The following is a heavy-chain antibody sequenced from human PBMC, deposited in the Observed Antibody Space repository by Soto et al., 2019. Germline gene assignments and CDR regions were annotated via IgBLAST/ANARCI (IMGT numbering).Heavy chain of an antibody. J-gene: IGHJ4*02. V-gene: IGHV1-18*01. CDR3: ASSPWRYSSSLYRY. CDR1: GYTFTSYG. Sequence: ASVKVSCKASGYTFTSYGMSWVRQAPGQGLEWMGWISAYNGNTNYAQKLQGRVTMTTDTSTSTAYMELRSLRSDDTAVYYCASSPWRYSSSLYRYWGQGTLVTVSS. D-gene: IGHD6-13*01. CDR2: ISAYNGNT.